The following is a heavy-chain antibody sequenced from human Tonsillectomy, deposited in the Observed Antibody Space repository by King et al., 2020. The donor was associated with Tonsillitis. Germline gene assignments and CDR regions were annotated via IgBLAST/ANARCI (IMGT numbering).Heavy chain of an antibody. CDR3: AKDRRGGYYYGSRGFDY. D-gene: IGHD3-22*01. J-gene: IGHJ4*02. V-gene: IGHV3-9*01. Sequence: VQLVESGGGLVQPGRSLRLSCAASGFTFDDYAMHWVRQAPGKGLEGVSGISWNRGSIGYADSVKGRFTISRDNAKNSLYLQMKRLRAGDTALYSCAKDRRGGYYYGSRGFDYWGQGTLVTVSS. CDR2: ISWNRGSI. CDR1: GFTFDDYA.